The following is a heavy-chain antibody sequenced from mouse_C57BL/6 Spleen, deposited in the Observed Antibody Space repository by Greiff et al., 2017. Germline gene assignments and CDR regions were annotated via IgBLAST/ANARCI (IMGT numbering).Heavy chain of an antibody. D-gene: IGHD1-1*01. CDR3: ARKKNYYGSLYYFDY. CDR1: GYAFSSYW. CDR2: IYPGDGDT. Sequence: VKLVESGAELVKPGASVKISCKASGYAFSSYWMNWVKQRPGKGLEWIGQIYPGDGDTNYNGKFKGKATLTADKSSSTAYMQLSSLTSEDSAVYFCARKKNYYGSLYYFDYWGQGTTLTVSS. J-gene: IGHJ2*01. V-gene: IGHV1-80*01.